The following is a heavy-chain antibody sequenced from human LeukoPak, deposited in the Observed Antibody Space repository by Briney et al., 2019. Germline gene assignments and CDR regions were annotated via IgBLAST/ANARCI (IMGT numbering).Heavy chain of an antibody. CDR2: VSSSGTTI. V-gene: IGHV3-48*01. CDR1: GFTITTYS. Sequence: GGSLRLSCAASGFTITTYSISWVRQAPGKGLEWISYVSSSGTTIYSADSVKGRFTISRDNAKNSLYLQMNSLRAEDTAVYYCERGAASGTSRFDYWGQGTLVTVSS. D-gene: IGHD1-26*01. CDR3: ERGAASGTSRFDY. J-gene: IGHJ4*02.